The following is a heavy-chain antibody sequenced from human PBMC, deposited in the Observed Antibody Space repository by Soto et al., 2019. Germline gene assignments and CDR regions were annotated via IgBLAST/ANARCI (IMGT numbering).Heavy chain of an antibody. J-gene: IGHJ5*02. CDR3: AHNNLTGVRWFTHGYGRTKYNWFDP. D-gene: IGHD3-10*02. CDR2: IYWDDDK. V-gene: IGHV2-5*02. Sequence: QITLKESGPTLVKPTQTLTLTCTFSGFSLSTSGAGVGWIRHPPGKAVEWLALIYWDDDKRYSPSLKSRLTITKDTYKNQVVLTMTNTAPVDTAPYYCAHNNLTGVRWFTHGYGRTKYNWFDPWCQGTLVTVYS. CDR1: GFSLSTSGAG.